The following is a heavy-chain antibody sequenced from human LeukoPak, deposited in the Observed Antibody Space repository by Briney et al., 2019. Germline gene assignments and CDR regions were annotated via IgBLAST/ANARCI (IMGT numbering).Heavy chain of an antibody. V-gene: IGHV4-59*01. D-gene: IGHD5-24*01. J-gene: IGHJ4*02. CDR1: GGSISTYY. Sequence: SETLSLTCTVSGGSISTYYWSWIRQPPGKGREWIGYIHDSGTTSYNPSLKSRVTISVDMSENQLSLRLTSVSAADTAIYYCARGGREGYNSFVYWGQGTLVTVSS. CDR2: IHDSGTT. CDR3: ARGGREGYNSFVY.